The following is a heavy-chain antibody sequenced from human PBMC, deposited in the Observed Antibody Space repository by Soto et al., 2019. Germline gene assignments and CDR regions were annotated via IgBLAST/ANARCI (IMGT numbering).Heavy chain of an antibody. Sequence: GESLKISCQGSGYTFTGHWISWVRQMPGKGLEWMGRIDPSDSYTDYSPTVQGHVTMSADKSINTAYLQWSSLQASDTAVYYCARHTGYDSSLYYWGQGTLVTVSS. V-gene: IGHV5-10-1*01. CDR1: GYTFTGHW. D-gene: IGHD5-12*01. CDR3: ARHTGYDSSLYY. CDR2: IDPSDSYT. J-gene: IGHJ4*02.